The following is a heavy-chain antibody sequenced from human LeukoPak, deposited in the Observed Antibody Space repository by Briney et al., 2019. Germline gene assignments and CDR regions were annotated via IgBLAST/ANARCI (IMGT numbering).Heavy chain of an antibody. V-gene: IGHV1-69*13. D-gene: IGHD1-26*01. J-gene: IGHJ4*02. CDR3: ARGSGPVGATFFDY. Sequence: SVKVSCKASGYTFTSYGISWVRQAPGQGLEWMGGIIPIFGTANYAQKFQGRVTITADESTSTAYMELSSLRSEDTAVYYCARGSGPVGATFFDYWGQGTLVTVSS. CDR1: GYTFTSYG. CDR2: IIPIFGTA.